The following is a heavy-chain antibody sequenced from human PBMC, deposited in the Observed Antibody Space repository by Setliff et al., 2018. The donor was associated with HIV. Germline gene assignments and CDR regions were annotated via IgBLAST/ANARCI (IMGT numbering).Heavy chain of an antibody. CDR2: IYFTGSS. CDR1: GGSISTYY. V-gene: IGHV4-59*08. J-gene: IGHJ3*02. D-gene: IGHD3-10*01. Sequence: PSETLSLTCTVSGGSISTYYWSWIRQPPGKGLEWIGSIYFTGSSDNNPSLKSRVTLSVDTSKHQFSLKLRSVTAADTAVYYCATSAESGFGIHWGVFNIWGQGTRVTVSS. CDR3: ATSAESGFGIHWGVFNI.